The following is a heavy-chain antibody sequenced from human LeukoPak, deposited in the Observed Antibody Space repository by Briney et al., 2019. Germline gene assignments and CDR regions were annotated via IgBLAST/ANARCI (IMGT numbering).Heavy chain of an antibody. CDR2: IYYSGST. J-gene: IGHJ4*02. CDR3: AREEHMEGALVY. V-gene: IGHV4-59*01. CDR1: GGSISSYY. D-gene: IGHD2-21*01. Sequence: SETLSLTCTVSGGSISSYYWSWIRQPPGKGLEWIGYIYYSGSTNYNPSLKSRVTISVDTSKNQFSLKLSSVTAADPAVYYCAREEHMEGALVYWGQGTLVTVSS.